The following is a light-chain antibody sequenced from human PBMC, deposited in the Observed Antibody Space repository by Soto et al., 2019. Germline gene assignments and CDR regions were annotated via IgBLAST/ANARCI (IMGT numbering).Light chain of an antibody. CDR1: QSIRNY. CDR2: AAS. Sequence: DIQMTQSPSSLSASVGDRVTISCRASQSIRNYVSWYQQKPGTAPKLLIHAASTLQSGVPSRFSGSGSGTDFTLTISTLQIEEFATYFCQQTDSTPQTFGQGTNVEI. V-gene: IGKV1-39*01. J-gene: IGKJ1*01. CDR3: QQTDSTPQT.